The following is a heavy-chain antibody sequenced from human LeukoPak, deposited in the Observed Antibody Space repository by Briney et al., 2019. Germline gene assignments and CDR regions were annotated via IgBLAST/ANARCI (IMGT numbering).Heavy chain of an antibody. CDR3: ARYAFLIYYFDY. CDR2: IKQDGSEK. Sequence: GGSLRLSCTVSGFTFSSYWMSWVRQAPGKGLEWVANIKQDGSEKYYVDSVKGRFTISRDNAKNSLYLQMNSLRAEDTAVYYCARYAFLIYYFDYWGQGTLVTVSS. J-gene: IGHJ4*02. V-gene: IGHV3-7*01. CDR1: GFTFSSYW. D-gene: IGHD2/OR15-2a*01.